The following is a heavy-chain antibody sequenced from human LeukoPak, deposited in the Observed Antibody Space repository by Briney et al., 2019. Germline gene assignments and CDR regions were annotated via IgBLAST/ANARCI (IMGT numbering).Heavy chain of an antibody. J-gene: IGHJ6*03. V-gene: IGHV1-2*02. D-gene: IGHD3-10*01. CDR3: ARAGTQIRPWFTYYYYYYYMDV. CDR1: GYTFTGYY. Sequence: ASVKVSCKASGYTFTGYYMHWVRQAPGQGLEWMGWINPNSGGTNYAQKFQGRVTMTRDTSISTAYMELSRLRSDDTAVYYCARAGTQIRPWFTYYYYYYYMDVWGKGTTVTISS. CDR2: INPNSGGT.